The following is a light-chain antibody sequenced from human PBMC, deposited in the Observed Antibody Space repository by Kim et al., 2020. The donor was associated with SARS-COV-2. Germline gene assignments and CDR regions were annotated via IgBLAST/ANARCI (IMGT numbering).Light chain of an antibody. CDR1: QAISNY. CDR3: QKLDSAPYT. CDR2: GAT. Sequence: DIQMTQSPSSLSASIGDRVTITCRASQAISNYLAWYQQRPGKVPTLLIFGATALQSGVPSRFSGSGSGTDFGLTISSLQPEDVATYYCQKLDSAPYTFGPGTKVDIK. J-gene: IGKJ3*01. V-gene: IGKV1-27*01.